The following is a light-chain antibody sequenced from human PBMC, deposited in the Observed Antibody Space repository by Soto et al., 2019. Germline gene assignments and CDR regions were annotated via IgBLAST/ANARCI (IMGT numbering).Light chain of an antibody. CDR2: EVS. Sequence: QSALTQPPSASGSPGQSVTISCTGTSSDVGGYNYVSWYQQHPGKAPKLLIYEVSKWPSGVPDRFSGSKSGNTASLTVSGLRAEDEALYFCSSFAGTYNHVLFGGGTQLTVL. CDR3: SSFAGTYNHVL. CDR1: SSDVGGYNY. V-gene: IGLV2-8*01. J-gene: IGLJ3*02.